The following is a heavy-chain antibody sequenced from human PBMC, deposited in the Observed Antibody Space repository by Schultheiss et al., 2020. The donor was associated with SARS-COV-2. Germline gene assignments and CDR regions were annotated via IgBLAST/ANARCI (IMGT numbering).Heavy chain of an antibody. CDR1: GGSLSGNY. D-gene: IGHD2-21*02. CDR2: IYYSGST. Sequence: SETLSLTCTVSGGSLSGNYWSWIRQPPGKGLEWIGYIYYSGSTNYNPSFKSRVTISVDTSKNQFSLKLSSVTAADTAVYYCARVVTAISARWYFDYWGQGTLVTVSS. CDR3: ARVVTAISARWYFDY. V-gene: IGHV4-59*01. J-gene: IGHJ4*02.